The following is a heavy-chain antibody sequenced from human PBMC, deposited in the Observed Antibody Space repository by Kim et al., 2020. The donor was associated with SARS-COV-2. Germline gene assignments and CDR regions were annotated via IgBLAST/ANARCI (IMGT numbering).Heavy chain of an antibody. V-gene: IGHV1-69*13. J-gene: IGHJ3*02. Sequence: SVKVSCKASGGTFSSYAISWVRQAPGQGLEWMGGIIPIFGTANYAQKFQGRVTITADESTSTAYMELSSPRYEDTAVYYCARVIEGSYGSLSYAFDIWGQGTMVTVSS. CDR1: GGTFSSYA. D-gene: IGHD3-16*01. CDR2: IIPIFGTA. CDR3: ARVIEGSYGSLSYAFDI.